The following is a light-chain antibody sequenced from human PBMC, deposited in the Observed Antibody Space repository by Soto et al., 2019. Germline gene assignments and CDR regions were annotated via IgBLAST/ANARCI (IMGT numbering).Light chain of an antibody. CDR3: QQLHSXPIT. J-gene: IGKJ5*01. Sequence: DIQLTQSPSFLSASVGDRVTISCRASQGMNTYVAWYQQKPGKAPKLLIYGASTLHTGVPSRFSGSESGAEFTLTIXXXXXXDFATYYCQQLHSXPITFGQ. V-gene: IGKV1-9*01. CDR2: GAS. CDR1: QGMNTY.